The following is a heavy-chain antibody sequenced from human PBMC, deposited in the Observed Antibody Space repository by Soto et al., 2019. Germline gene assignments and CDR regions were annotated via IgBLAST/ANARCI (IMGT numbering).Heavy chain of an antibody. D-gene: IGHD2-2*01. Sequence: QLQLQESGPGLVKPSETLSLTCTVSAGSISSDGYYWGWIRQPPGKGLEWIGSIHYSGTTYYKPSLKGRVTVSVGTSKNQFSLKLHTVTAAETAVYYCASHLVPAAIGWGGRIKYGMDVWGQGTTVTVSS. J-gene: IGHJ6*02. V-gene: IGHV4-39*01. CDR1: AGSISSDGYY. CDR2: IHYSGTT. CDR3: ASHLVPAAIGWGGRIKYGMDV.